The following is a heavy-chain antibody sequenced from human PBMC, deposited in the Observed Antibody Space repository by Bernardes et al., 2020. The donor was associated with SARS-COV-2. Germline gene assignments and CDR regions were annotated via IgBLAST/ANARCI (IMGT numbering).Heavy chain of an antibody. V-gene: IGHV3-21*01. J-gene: IGHJ5*02. D-gene: IGHD3-9*01. CDR1: GFTFSDYT. Sequence: LRLSCAASGFTFSDYTMNWVRQSPGKGLEWVSSITSSSYISYADSVKGRFTVSRDNAKNSLYLQMNSLRAEDTAVYYCAKLFDIRGGTGLDPWGQGTLVTVSS. CDR2: ITSSSYI. CDR3: AKLFDIRGGTGLDP.